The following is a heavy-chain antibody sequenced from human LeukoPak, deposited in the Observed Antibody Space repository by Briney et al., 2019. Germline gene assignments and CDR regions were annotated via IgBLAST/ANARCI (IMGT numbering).Heavy chain of an antibody. D-gene: IGHD3-3*01. Sequence: GASVKVSCKASGYTFTSYGISWVRQAPGQGLEWMGWISAYNGNTNYAQKLQGRVTMTTDTPTSTAYMELRSLRSDDTAVYYCAREGSGYDFWSGYNDYWGQGTLVTVSS. V-gene: IGHV1-18*01. CDR1: GYTFTSYG. J-gene: IGHJ4*02. CDR3: AREGSGYDFWSGYNDY. CDR2: ISAYNGNT.